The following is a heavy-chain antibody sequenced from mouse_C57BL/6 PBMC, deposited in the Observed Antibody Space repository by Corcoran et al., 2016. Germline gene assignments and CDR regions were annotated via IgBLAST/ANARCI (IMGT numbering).Heavy chain of an antibody. V-gene: IGHV9-3*01. Sequence: QIQLVQSGPELKKPGETVKISCKASGYTFPTYGMSWVKQAPGKGLKWMGWIKTYSGVPTYADDFKGRFAFSLETSASTAYLQINNLKNEDKATYFCARLIGSSYGYAMDYWGQGTSVTVSS. CDR3: ARLIGSSYGYAMDY. D-gene: IGHD1-1*01. CDR2: IKTYSGVP. J-gene: IGHJ4*01. CDR1: GYTFPTYG.